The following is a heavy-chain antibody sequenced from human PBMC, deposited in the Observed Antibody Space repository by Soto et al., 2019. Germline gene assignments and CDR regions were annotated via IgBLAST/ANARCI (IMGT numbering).Heavy chain of an antibody. Sequence: GGSLRLSCAASGFTFSSYSMNWVRQAPGKGLEWVSYISSSSSTIYYADSVKGRFTISRDNAKNSLYLQMNSLRDEDTAVYYCARVALGLVWCSIGEYYFDYWGQGTLVTVSS. CDR3: ARVALGLVWCSIGEYYFDY. CDR1: GFTFSSYS. J-gene: IGHJ4*02. CDR2: ISSSSSTI. V-gene: IGHV3-48*02. D-gene: IGHD2-8*02.